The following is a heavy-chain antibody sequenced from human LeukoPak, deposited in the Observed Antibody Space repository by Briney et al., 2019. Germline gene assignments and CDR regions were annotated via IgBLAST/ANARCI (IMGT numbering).Heavy chain of an antibody. Sequence: SETLSLTCTVSGGSISSSSYYWGWIRQPPGKGLEWIGSIYYSGSTYYNPSLKSRVTISVDTSKNQFSLKLSSVTAADTAVYYCAREIRGAKIAVAGIYYYYYYMDVWGKGTTVTVSS. CDR2: IYYSGST. V-gene: IGHV4-39*07. CDR3: AREIRGAKIAVAGIYYYYYYMDV. CDR1: GGSISSSSYY. D-gene: IGHD6-19*01. J-gene: IGHJ6*03.